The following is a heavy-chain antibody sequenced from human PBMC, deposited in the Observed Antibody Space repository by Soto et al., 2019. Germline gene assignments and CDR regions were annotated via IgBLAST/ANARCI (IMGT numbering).Heavy chain of an antibody. CDR2: IYYSGST. CDR1: GGSISSGGYY. CDR3: ARGGYCSSTSCYAGGSWFDP. J-gene: IGHJ5*02. Sequence: SETLSLTCTVSGGSISSGGYYWSWIRQHPGKGLEWIGYIYYSGSTYYNPSLKSRVTISVDTSKNQFSLKLSSVTAADTAVYYCARGGYCSSTSCYAGGSWFDPWGQGTLVTVSS. V-gene: IGHV4-31*03. D-gene: IGHD2-2*01.